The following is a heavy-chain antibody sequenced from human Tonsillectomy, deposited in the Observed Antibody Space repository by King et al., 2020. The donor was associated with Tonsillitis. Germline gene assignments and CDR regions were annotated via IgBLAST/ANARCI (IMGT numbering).Heavy chain of an antibody. CDR1: DDSVRSGGYY. J-gene: IGHJ5*02. CDR2: IYHDGNT. D-gene: IGHD4-17*01. Sequence: QLQESGPGLVKPSETLSLTCTVSDDSVRSGGYYWGWVRQSPGRGLEWIGTIYHDGNTYYNPSLKSRVTISVDTSQNQFSLKLSSVTAADTSVYYCARSSTVTTRWFAPWGRGTLVTVSS. CDR3: ARSSTVTTRWFAP. V-gene: IGHV4-39*01.